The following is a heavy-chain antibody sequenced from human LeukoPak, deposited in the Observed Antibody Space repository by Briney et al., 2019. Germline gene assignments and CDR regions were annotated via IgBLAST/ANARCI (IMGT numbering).Heavy chain of an antibody. V-gene: IGHV4-31*03. Sequence: SQTLSLTCTVSGGSISSGGYYWSWIRQHPGKGLEWIGYIYYSGSTCYNPSLKSRVTISVDTSKNQFSLKVSSVTAADTAVYYCARGSDFWSGFGVDVWGQGTTVTVSS. D-gene: IGHD3-3*01. CDR1: GGSISSGGYY. CDR2: IYYSGST. CDR3: ARGSDFWSGFGVDV. J-gene: IGHJ6*02.